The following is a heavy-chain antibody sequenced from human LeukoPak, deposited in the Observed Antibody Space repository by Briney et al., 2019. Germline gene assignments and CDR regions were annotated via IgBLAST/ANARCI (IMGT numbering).Heavy chain of an antibody. D-gene: IGHD6-19*01. J-gene: IGHJ3*02. Sequence: GGSLRLSCAASGFTFSSHIMNWVRQAPGKGLEWVSYISSTGNTKYYAGSVKGRFTISRDNAKNSLYLQMSSLGVEDTAVYYCAREGDLIAVPHDALDIWGPGTMVTVSS. CDR3: AREGDLIAVPHDALDI. V-gene: IGHV3-48*04. CDR1: GFTFSSHI. CDR2: ISSTGNTK.